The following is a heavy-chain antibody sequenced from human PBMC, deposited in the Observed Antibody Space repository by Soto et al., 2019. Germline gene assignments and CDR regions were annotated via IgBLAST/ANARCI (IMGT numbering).Heavy chain of an antibody. V-gene: IGHV1-18*01. CDR2: ISAYNGNT. CDR3: ERDHQLLEQWLKPDPQYYYYGMDV. J-gene: IGHJ6*02. Sequence: ASVKVSCKASGYTFTSYCSSWVRQAPGQGLEWMGWISAYNGNTNYAQKLQGRVTITADESTSTAYMELSSLRSEDTAVYYCERDHQLLEQWLKPDPQYYYYGMDVWGQGTTVPVSS. CDR1: GYTFTSYC. D-gene: IGHD3-22*01.